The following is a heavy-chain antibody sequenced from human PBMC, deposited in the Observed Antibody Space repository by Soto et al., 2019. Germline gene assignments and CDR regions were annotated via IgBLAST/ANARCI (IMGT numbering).Heavy chain of an antibody. V-gene: IGHV3-30*18. D-gene: IGHD3-3*01. CDR1: GFTFSNYG. CDR3: TKRRNVLRFLEWSSGMEV. CDR2: ISDDGSNK. J-gene: IGHJ6*02. Sequence: GGSLRLSWAASGFTFSNYGMHWVRQAPGKGLEWVAFISDDGSNKYYADSMKGRFTMSRDNSKSTLYLQMNSLRVEDTAVYYCTKRRNVLRFLEWSSGMEVWGQGTTVTVSS.